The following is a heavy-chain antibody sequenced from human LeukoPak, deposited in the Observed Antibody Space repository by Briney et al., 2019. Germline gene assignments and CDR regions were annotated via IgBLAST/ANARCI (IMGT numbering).Heavy chain of an antibody. D-gene: IGHD2-21*02. CDR1: GFTFRNYW. CDR3: IAVVTGIPR. J-gene: IGHJ4*02. V-gene: IGHV3-7*01. Sequence: GGSLRLSCAAPGFTFRNYWMTWVRQAPGKGLEWVANIKQDGSEKYYVASVKGRFTISRDNADNSLSLQMNSLRAEDTAVYYCIAVVTGIPRWGQGTLVTVSS. CDR2: IKQDGSEK.